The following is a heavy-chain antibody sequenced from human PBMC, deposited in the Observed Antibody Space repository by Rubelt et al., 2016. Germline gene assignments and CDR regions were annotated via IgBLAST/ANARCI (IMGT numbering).Heavy chain of an antibody. CDR2: INHSGRT. CDR1: GGSFSGYY. CDR3: ARGRMGFHYYYYGMDV. J-gene: IGHJ6*02. V-gene: IGHV4-34*01. Sequence: QVQLQQWGAGLLKPSETLSLTCAVYGGSFSGYYWSWIRQPPGKGLEWIGEINHSGRTNSKPSLKSRVTISVDTSNNQFSLKRSSVTAADTAVYYCARGRMGFHYYYYGMDVWGQGTTVTVSS. D-gene: IGHD1-26*01.